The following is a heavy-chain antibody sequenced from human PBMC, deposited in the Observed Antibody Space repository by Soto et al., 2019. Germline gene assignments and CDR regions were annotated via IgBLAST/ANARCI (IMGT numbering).Heavy chain of an antibody. CDR2: ISYDGSNK. J-gene: IGHJ6*02. Sequence: AGGSLRLSCAASGFTFSSYAMHWVRQAPGKGLEWVAVISYDGSNKYYADSVKGRFTISRDNSKNTLYLQMNSLRAEDTAVYYCFSSGWYSGLETAGMDVWGQGTTVTVSS. V-gene: IGHV3-30-3*01. CDR1: GFTFSSYA. CDR3: FSSGWYSGLETAGMDV. D-gene: IGHD6-19*01.